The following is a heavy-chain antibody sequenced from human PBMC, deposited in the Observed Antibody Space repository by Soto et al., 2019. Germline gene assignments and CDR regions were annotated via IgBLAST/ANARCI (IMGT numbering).Heavy chain of an antibody. J-gene: IGHJ6*02. CDR2: IIPIFGTA. D-gene: IGHD2-2*01. Sequence: SVKVSCKASGGTFSSYAISWVRQAPGQGLEWMGGIIPIFGTANYAQKFQGRVTITADESTSTAYMELSSLRSEDTAVYYCARADIVVVPAAHGNYYYYGMDVWGQGTTVTVSS. V-gene: IGHV1-69*13. CDR1: GGTFSSYA. CDR3: ARADIVVVPAAHGNYYYYGMDV.